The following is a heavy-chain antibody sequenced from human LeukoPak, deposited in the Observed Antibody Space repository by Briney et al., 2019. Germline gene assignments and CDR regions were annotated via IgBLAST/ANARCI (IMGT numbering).Heavy chain of an antibody. CDR1: GYTFTSYY. J-gene: IGHJ4*02. Sequence: GASVKVSCKAPGYTFTSYYMHWVRQAPGQGLEWMGIINPSGGSTSYAQKFQGRVTMTRDTSTSTVYMELSSLRSEDTAVYYCARDRTFGCGGDCYSDYWGQGTLVTVSS. V-gene: IGHV1-46*01. D-gene: IGHD2-21*02. CDR2: INPSGGST. CDR3: ARDRTFGCGGDCYSDY.